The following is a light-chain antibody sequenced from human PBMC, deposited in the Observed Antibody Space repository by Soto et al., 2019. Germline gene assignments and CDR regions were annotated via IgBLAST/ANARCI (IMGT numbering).Light chain of an antibody. CDR1: QSITGY. J-gene: IGKJ1*01. V-gene: IGKV3-11*01. CDR3: QQRTKWPAT. Sequence: EVVLTQSPATLSLSPGERVTLSCRASQSITGYLAWSQHKPGQAPRLLIYDTFKRATGIPARFSGSGSGTDFTLTISSLEPEDFANYVCQQRTKWPATFGRGTKVEMK. CDR2: DTF.